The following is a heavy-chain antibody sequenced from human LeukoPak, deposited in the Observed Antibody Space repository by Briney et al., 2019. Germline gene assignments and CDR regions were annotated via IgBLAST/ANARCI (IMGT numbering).Heavy chain of an antibody. J-gene: IGHJ4*02. CDR2: IKQDGSEK. CDR1: GFTFSSYW. Sequence: GGSLRLSCAASGFTFSSYWMSWVRQAPGKGLEWVANIKQDGSEKYYVDSVKGRFTISRDKAKNSLYLQMNSLRDEDTAVYYCASDRDYYDSSGYLFDYWGQGTLVTVSS. D-gene: IGHD3-22*01. CDR3: ASDRDYYDSSGYLFDY. V-gene: IGHV3-7*01.